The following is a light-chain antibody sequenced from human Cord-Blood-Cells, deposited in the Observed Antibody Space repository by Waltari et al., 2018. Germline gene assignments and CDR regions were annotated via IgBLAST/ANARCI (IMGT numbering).Light chain of an antibody. Sequence: QHARTQPRTASGSPGQSVTMSCTGTSSAVGGYNYVSWYQQHPGKAPKLMIYDVSKRPSGVPDRFSGSKSGNTASLTISGLQAEDEADYYCCSYAGSYTYVFGTGTKVTVL. J-gene: IGLJ1*01. CDR3: CSYAGSYTYV. CDR2: DVS. CDR1: SSAVGGYNY. V-gene: IGLV2-11*01.